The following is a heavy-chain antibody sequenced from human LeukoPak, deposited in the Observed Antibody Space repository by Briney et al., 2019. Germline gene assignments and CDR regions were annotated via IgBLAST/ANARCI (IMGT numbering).Heavy chain of an antibody. CDR3: QAEDGIRYFDT. J-gene: IGHJ4*02. V-gene: IGHV3-11*06. D-gene: IGHD3-9*01. CDR1: GFNFSDYY. Sequence: PARSLRLSCAAYGFNFSDYYMSWISQAPGKLLEWVSYISSSSSYTNYADSVKGRFTISRDNAKNSLYLQMNSLRAEDTAVFFFQAEDGIRYFDTWGQGTLVTVSS. CDR2: ISSSSSYT.